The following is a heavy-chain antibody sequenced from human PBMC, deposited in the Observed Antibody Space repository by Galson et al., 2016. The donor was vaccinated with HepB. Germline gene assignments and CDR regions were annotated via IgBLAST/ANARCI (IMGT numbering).Heavy chain of an antibody. D-gene: IGHD2-21*01. Sequence: SVKVSCKASGYTFTSYDICWVRQAPGQGLEWVGCISAYNGNTNYADHLQGRVTMTTDTSTGTAYMELKRLRSDDTAVYYCARRYFGVEDYFDYWGQGTLVTVSS. CDR2: ISAYNGNT. CDR3: ARRYFGVEDYFDY. CDR1: GYTFTSYD. V-gene: IGHV1-18*01. J-gene: IGHJ4*02.